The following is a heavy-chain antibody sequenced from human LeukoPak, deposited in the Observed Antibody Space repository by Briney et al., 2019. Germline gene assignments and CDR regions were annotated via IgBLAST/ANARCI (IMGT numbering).Heavy chain of an antibody. Sequence: PGGSPRLSCAPSGFIFNNYWMSWVRQAPGKGLEWVASINEDGSAKYYMDSVKGRFTISRDNAKNSMDLQMNSLRAEDTAVYYCARGRNNFRYWGQGTLVTVSS. J-gene: IGHJ4*02. CDR3: ARGRNNFRY. D-gene: IGHD1-20*01. V-gene: IGHV3-7*01. CDR1: GFIFNNYW. CDR2: INEDGSAK.